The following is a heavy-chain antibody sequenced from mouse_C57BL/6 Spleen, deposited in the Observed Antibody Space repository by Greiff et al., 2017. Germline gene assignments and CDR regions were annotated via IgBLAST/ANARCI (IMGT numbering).Heavy chain of an antibody. CDR2: IYPGDGDT. V-gene: IGHV1-82*01. D-gene: IGHD1-1*01. CDR3: ARGYYGSSSYYFDY. Sequence: VMLVESGPELVKPGASVKISCKASGYAFSSSWMNWVKQRPGKGLEWIGRIYPGDGDTNYNGKCKGKATLTADKSSSTAYMQLSSLTSEDSAVYFCARGYYGSSSYYFDYWGQGTTLTVSS. CDR1: GYAFSSSW. J-gene: IGHJ2*01.